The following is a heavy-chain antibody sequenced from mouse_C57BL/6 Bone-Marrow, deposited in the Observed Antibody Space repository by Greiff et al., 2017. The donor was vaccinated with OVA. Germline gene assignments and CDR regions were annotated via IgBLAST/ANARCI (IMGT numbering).Heavy chain of an antibody. J-gene: IGHJ3*01. CDR3: TSIYDGYFWFAY. CDR1: GFNIKDDY. Sequence: VQLQQSGAELVRPGASVKLSCNASGFNIKDDYMHWVKQRPEQGLEWIGWIDPENGDTEYDSKFQGQATMPADTSSNTAYLQLSSLTSEDTAVYYCTSIYDGYFWFAYWGQGTLVTVSA. V-gene: IGHV14-4*01. D-gene: IGHD2-3*01. CDR2: IDPENGDT.